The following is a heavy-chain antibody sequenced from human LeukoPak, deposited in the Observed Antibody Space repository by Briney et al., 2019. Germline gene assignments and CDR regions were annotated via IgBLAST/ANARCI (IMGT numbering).Heavy chain of an antibody. Sequence: PGGSLRLSCAASGFTFDDYAMHWVRQAPGKGLEWVSAISGSGGSTYYADSVKGRFTISRDNSKNTLYLQMNSLRAEDTAVYYCAKPLLGIWYYFDYWGQGTLVTVSS. J-gene: IGHJ4*02. V-gene: IGHV3-23*01. CDR2: ISGSGGST. CDR3: AKPLLGIWYYFDY. D-gene: IGHD7-27*01. CDR1: GFTFDDYA.